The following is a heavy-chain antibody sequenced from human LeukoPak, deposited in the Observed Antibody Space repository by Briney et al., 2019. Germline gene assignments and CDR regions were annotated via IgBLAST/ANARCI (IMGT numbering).Heavy chain of an antibody. CDR2: IYYSGST. D-gene: IGHD3-10*01. J-gene: IGHJ6*03. Sequence: SETLSLTCTVSGGSISSSSYYWGWIRQPPGKGLEWIGSIYYSGSTYYNPSLKSRVTISVDTSKNQFSLKLSSVTAADTAVYYCARDVTMVRGVNNYYYYMDVWGKGTTVTISS. V-gene: IGHV4-39*02. CDR1: GGSISSSSYY. CDR3: ARDVTMVRGVNNYYYYMDV.